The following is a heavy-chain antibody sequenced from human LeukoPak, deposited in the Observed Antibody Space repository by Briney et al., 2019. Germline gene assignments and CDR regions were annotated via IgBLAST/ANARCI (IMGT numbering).Heavy chain of an antibody. CDR3: AKVGYSSGWYHGMGAFDI. Sequence: GGSLRLSCAASGFTFSSYAMSWVRQAPGKGLEWVSAISGSGGSTYYAASVKGRFTISRDNSKNTLYLQMNSLRAEDTAVYYCAKVGYSSGWYHGMGAFDIWGQGTMVTVSS. D-gene: IGHD6-19*01. V-gene: IGHV3-23*01. J-gene: IGHJ3*02. CDR1: GFTFSSYA. CDR2: ISGSGGST.